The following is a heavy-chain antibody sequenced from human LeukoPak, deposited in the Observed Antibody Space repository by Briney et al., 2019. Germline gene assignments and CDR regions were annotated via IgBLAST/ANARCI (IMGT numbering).Heavy chain of an antibody. CDR1: GFTFDDYA. J-gene: IGHJ3*02. CDR2: ISWNSGTI. CDR3: AKGVPAVLLWFGELEDAFDI. V-gene: IGHV3-9*01. Sequence: PGRSLRLSCAVSGFTFDDYAMHWVRQAPGKGLEWVSGISWNSGTIGYADSVKGRFTISRDNAKNSLYLQMNNLKAEDTALYYCAKGVPAVLLWFGELEDAFDIWGQGTMVTVSS. D-gene: IGHD3-10*01.